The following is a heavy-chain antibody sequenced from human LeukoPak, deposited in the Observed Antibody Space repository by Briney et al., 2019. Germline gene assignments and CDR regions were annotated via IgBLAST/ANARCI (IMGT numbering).Heavy chain of an antibody. V-gene: IGHV4-59*01. CDR1: GGSITTYY. CDR2: ISYSGSA. Sequence: SETLSLTCTVSGGSITTYYWSWIRQPPGKGLEWIGHISYSGSANYSPSLKSRVTISVDTSKNQFSLRLSSVTAADTAVYYCARDIFNYYGSGSYYNEDPSDYWGQGTLVTVSS. CDR3: ARDIFNYYGSGSYYNEDPSDY. D-gene: IGHD3-10*01. J-gene: IGHJ4*02.